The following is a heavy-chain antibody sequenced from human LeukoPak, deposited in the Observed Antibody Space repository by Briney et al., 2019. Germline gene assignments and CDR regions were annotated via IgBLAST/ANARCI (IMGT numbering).Heavy chain of an antibody. V-gene: IGHV1-2*02. J-gene: IGHJ4*02. Sequence: GASAKVSCKASGYTFTGYYMHWVRQAPGQGLEWMGWINPNSGGTNYAQKFQGRVTMTRDTSISTAYMELSRLRSDDTAVYYCARVAQPLVFRSFFDYWGQGTLVTVSS. D-gene: IGHD6-6*01. CDR1: GYTFTGYY. CDR3: ARVAQPLVFRSFFDY. CDR2: INPNSGGT.